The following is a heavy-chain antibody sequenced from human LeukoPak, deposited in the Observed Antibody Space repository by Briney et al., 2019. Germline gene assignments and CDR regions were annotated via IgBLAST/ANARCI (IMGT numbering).Heavy chain of an antibody. Sequence: SETLSLTCAVYGESSFSNYYWSWIRQTPGGALEWIGEINHSGYTNYNPSLKSRVTLSIDTSKNQFSLRLNSVTAADTAVYYCSRLVVGNDYWGQGTLVTVSS. CDR2: INHSGYT. V-gene: IGHV4-34*01. D-gene: IGHD3-22*01. CDR1: GESSFSNYY. CDR3: SRLVVGNDY. J-gene: IGHJ4*02.